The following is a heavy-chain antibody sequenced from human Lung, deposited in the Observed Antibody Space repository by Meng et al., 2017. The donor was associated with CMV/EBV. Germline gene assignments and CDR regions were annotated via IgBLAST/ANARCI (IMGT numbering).Heavy chain of an antibody. D-gene: IGHD3-10*01. V-gene: IGHV3-74*01. CDR2: IYSDGIST. Sequence: GGSLRLXCAVAGINFNTYWMHWVRQVPGKGLVWLSRIYSDGISTRYADSVKGRFTISRDSTKNTLYLQMNGRRAENTAVYYCAREPGRGAFDIWGQGTMVTVSS. J-gene: IGHJ3*02. CDR3: AREPGRGAFDI. CDR1: GINFNTYW.